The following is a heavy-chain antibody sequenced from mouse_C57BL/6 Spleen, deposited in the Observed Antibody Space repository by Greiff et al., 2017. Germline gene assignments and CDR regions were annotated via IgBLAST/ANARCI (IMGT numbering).Heavy chain of an antibody. D-gene: IGHD1-1*01. J-gene: IGHJ2*01. CDR1: GYTFTSYW. CDR2: INPSSGYT. Sequence: VQLQQSGAELAKPGASVKLSCKASGYTFTSYWMHWVKQRPGQGLEWIGYINPSSGYTKYNQKFKDKATLTAGKSSSTAYMQLSSLTYEDSAVYDCARDHGSSYYFDDWGQGTTLTVSS. CDR3: ARDHGSSYYFDD. V-gene: IGHV1-7*01.